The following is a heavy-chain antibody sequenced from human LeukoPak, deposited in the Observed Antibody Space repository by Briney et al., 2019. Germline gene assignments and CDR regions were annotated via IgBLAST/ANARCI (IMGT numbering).Heavy chain of an antibody. J-gene: IGHJ4*02. D-gene: IGHD3-22*01. CDR1: GYTFTGYY. Sequence: ASVKVSCKASGYTFTGYYMHWVRQAPGQGLEWMGIINPSGGSTSYAQKFQGRVTMTRDMSTSTVYMELSSLRSEDTAVYYCARQYSSGYYLLVYWGQGTLVTVSS. CDR2: INPSGGST. CDR3: ARQYSSGYYLLVY. V-gene: IGHV1-46*01.